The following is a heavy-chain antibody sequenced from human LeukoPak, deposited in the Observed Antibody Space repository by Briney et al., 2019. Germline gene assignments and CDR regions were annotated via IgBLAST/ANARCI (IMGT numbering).Heavy chain of an antibody. CDR1: GGSIRNYY. Sequence: SETLSLTCTVSGGSIRNYYWSWIRQPPGKGLEWIGEINHSGSTNYNPSLKSRVTISVDTSKNQFSLKLSSVTAADTAVYYCARGPYCSGGSCYARTFDYWGQGTLVTVSS. V-gene: IGHV4-34*01. J-gene: IGHJ4*02. CDR2: INHSGST. CDR3: ARGPYCSGGSCYARTFDY. D-gene: IGHD2-15*01.